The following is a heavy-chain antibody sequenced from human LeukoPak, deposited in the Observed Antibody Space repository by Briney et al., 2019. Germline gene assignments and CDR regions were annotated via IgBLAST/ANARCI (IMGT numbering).Heavy chain of an antibody. J-gene: IGHJ4*02. Sequence: GGSLRLSCAASGFTFSNAWMSWVRQAPGRGLEWVGRIKSKTDGGTTDYAAPVKGRFTISRDDSKNTLYLQMNSLKTEDTAVYYCTTVRDYDSTGVDYWGQGTLVAVSS. CDR1: GFTFSNAW. D-gene: IGHD3-22*01. V-gene: IGHV3-15*01. CDR2: IKSKTDGGTT. CDR3: TTVRDYDSTGVDY.